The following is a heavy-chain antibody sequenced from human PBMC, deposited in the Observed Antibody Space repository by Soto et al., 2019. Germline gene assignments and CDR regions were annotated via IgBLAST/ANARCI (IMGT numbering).Heavy chain of an antibody. CDR1: GGSISSGGYS. D-gene: IGHD4-17*01. V-gene: IGHV4-30-2*01. CDR3: ARGGATVTDAFDI. J-gene: IGHJ3*02. CDR2: IYHSGST. Sequence: SETLSLTCAVSGGSISSGGYSWSWIRQPPGKGLEWIGYIYHSGSTYYNPSLKSRVTISVDRSKNQFSLKLSSVTAEDTAVYYCARGGATVTDAFDIWGQGTMVTVSS.